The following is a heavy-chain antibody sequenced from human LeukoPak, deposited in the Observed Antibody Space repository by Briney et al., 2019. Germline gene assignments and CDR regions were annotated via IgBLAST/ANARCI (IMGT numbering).Heavy chain of an antibody. CDR3: ARELIVGAVDY. CDR2: IIPIFGTA. J-gene: IGHJ4*02. Sequence: GASVKVSCKASGGTFSSYAISWVRQAPGQGLERMGRIIPIFGTANYAQKFQGRVTITTDESTSTAYMKLSSLRSEDTAVYYCARELIVGAVDYWGQGTLVTVSS. D-gene: IGHD1-26*01. CDR1: GGTFSSYA. V-gene: IGHV1-69*05.